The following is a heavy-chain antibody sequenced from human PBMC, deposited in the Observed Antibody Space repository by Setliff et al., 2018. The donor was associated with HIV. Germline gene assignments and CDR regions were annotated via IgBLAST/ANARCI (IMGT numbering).Heavy chain of an antibody. CDR1: ELTFSNYA. CDR3: AKVFVFGIDAFDI. Sequence: PGGSLRLSCAASELTFSNYAMTWVRQAPGKGLEWVSSLSGSGGSTYYADSVKGRFTISRDNSKNSLYLQLNSLRAEDTGVYYCAKVFVFGIDAFDIWGQGTMVTVSS. D-gene: IGHD3-10*02. V-gene: IGHV3-23*01. CDR2: LSGSGGST. J-gene: IGHJ3*02.